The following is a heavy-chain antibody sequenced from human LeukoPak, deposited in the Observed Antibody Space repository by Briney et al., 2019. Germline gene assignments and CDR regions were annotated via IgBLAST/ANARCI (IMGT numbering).Heavy chain of an antibody. J-gene: IGHJ4*02. CDR2: IKSDGSST. D-gene: IGHD4-23*01. CDR1: GFTFSDFW. CDR3: ARGRPHGNDY. V-gene: IGHV3-74*01. Sequence: PGGSLRLSCAASGFTFSDFWMNWVRQAPEKGLVWVSRIKSDGSSTTYADSVKGRFSISRDNAKNTLYLQMNSLRVEDTAVYYCARGRPHGNDYWGQGTLVTVSS.